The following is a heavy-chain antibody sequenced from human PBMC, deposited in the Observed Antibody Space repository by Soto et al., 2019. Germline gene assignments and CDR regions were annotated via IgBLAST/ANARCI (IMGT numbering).Heavy chain of an antibody. J-gene: IGHJ4*02. CDR2: FSLSGTT. V-gene: IGHV4-4*07. CDR3: ARGMTPPGAPAWYYFDS. D-gene: IGHD2-8*02. Sequence: SETLSLTCTVSGASITGSSYWSWIRQPAGKGLEWIGRFSLSGTTNYNPSLRSRVTMSADVSKTQFSLRLTSVTAADTALYYCARGMTPPGAPAWYYFDSWGQGTLVTVSS. CDR1: GASITGSSY.